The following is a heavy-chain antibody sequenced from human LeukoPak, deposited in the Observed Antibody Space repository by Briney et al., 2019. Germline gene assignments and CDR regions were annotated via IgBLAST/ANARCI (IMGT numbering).Heavy chain of an antibody. D-gene: IGHD6-13*01. Sequence: SETLSLTCTVSGGSISSGRYYWNWIRQPAGKGLEWIGRIYTSGSTNYNPSLKSRVTMSVDTSKNQFSLKLSSVSAADTAVYYCARDRKGSSSWNWFDPWGQGTLVTVSS. CDR2: IYTSGST. CDR1: GGSISSGRYY. V-gene: IGHV4-61*02. CDR3: ARDRKGSSSWNWFDP. J-gene: IGHJ5*02.